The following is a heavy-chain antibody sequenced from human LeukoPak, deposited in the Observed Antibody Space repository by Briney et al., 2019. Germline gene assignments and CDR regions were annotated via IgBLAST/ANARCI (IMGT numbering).Heavy chain of an antibody. D-gene: IGHD6-6*01. CDR1: GGSISTNNYY. CDR2: IYYDGRT. V-gene: IGHV4-39*01. CDR3: ARHRGSSSEFDP. Sequence: SETLSLTCTVSGGSISTNNYYWGWMRQPPGKGLEWIGHIYYDGRTYYNPSLKSRVTMSVDTSKNQFSLKLSSVTAADTAVYYCARHRGSSSEFDPWGLGTLVIISS. J-gene: IGHJ5*02.